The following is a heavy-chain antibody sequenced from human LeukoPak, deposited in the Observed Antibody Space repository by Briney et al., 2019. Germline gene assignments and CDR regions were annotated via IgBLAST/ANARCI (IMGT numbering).Heavy chain of an antibody. CDR3: ARAQWLAFDY. V-gene: IGHV3-53*01. Sequence: GGSLRLSCAASGFTFSSYEMNWVRQAPGKELEWVSVIYTGGGRYYADSVRGRFTISRDTSKNMVFLQMNSLRVEDTAVYYCARAQWLAFDYWGQGTLVTVSS. CDR1: GFTFSSYE. CDR2: IYTGGGR. J-gene: IGHJ4*02. D-gene: IGHD6-19*01.